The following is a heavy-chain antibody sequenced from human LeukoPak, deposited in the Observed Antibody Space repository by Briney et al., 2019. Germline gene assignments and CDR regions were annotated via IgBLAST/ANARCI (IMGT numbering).Heavy chain of an antibody. Sequence: GASVKVSCKTSGYTFTNYGISWVRQAPGQGLEWMGGIIPIFGTANYAQKFQGRVTITADESTSTAYMELSSLRSEDTAVYYCARSFSYSGFWSGYYNYGMDVWGQGTTVTVSS. CDR3: ARSFSYSGFWSGYYNYGMDV. J-gene: IGHJ6*02. D-gene: IGHD3-3*01. V-gene: IGHV1-69*13. CDR2: IIPIFGTA. CDR1: GYTFTNYG.